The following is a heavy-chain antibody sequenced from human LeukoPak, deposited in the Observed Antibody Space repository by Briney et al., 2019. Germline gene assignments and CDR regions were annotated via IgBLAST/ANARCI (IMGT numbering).Heavy chain of an antibody. D-gene: IGHD5-12*01. CDR3: ARDRLDIVATRSGFDY. CDR1: GFTFSSYS. Sequence: GGSLRLSCAASGFTFSSYSMNWVRQAPGKGLEWVSSISSSSSYIYYADSVKGRFTISRDNAKNSLYLQMNCLRAEDTAVYYCARDRLDIVATRSGFDYWGQGTLVTVSS. J-gene: IGHJ4*02. V-gene: IGHV3-21*01. CDR2: ISSSSSYI.